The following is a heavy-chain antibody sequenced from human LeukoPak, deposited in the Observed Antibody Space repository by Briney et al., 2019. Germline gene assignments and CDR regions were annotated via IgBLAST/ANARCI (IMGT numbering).Heavy chain of an antibody. CDR1: GGTFSSYA. Sequence: SVKVSCKASGGTFSSYAISWVRQAPGQGLEWMGGIIPIFGTANYAQKFQGRVTITTDESTSTAYMELSSLRSEDTAVYYCARGPGITDAFDIWGQGIMVTVSS. CDR2: IIPIFGTA. D-gene: IGHD1-14*01. J-gene: IGHJ3*02. CDR3: ARGPGITDAFDI. V-gene: IGHV1-69*05.